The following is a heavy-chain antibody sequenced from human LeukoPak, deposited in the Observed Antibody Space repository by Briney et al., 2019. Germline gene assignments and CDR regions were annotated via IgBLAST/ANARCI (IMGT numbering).Heavy chain of an antibody. J-gene: IGHJ5*02. CDR1: GGTFSSYA. V-gene: IGHV1-69*05. CDR2: IIPIFGTA. Sequence: SVKVSCKASGGTFSSYAISWVRQAPGQGLEWMGGIIPIFGTANYAQKFQGRVTITTDESTSTAYMELSSLRSEDTAVYYCARGIRIAAAPAPVWFDPWGQGTLVTVSS. D-gene: IGHD6-13*01. CDR3: ARGIRIAAAPAPVWFDP.